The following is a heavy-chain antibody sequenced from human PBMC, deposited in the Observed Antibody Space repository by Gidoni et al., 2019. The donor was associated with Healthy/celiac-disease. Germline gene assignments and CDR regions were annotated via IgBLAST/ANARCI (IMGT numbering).Heavy chain of an antibody. CDR1: GGSISSSSYY. Sequence: QLQLQESGPGLVKPSETLSLTCTVSGGSISSSSYYWGWIRQPPGKGLEWIGSIYYSGSTYYNPSLKSRVTISVDTSKNQFSLKLSSVTAADTAVYYCARLGGSLIYGDYPDYWGQGTLVTVSS. D-gene: IGHD4-17*01. CDR3: ARLGGSLIYGDYPDY. CDR2: IYYSGST. V-gene: IGHV4-39*01. J-gene: IGHJ4*02.